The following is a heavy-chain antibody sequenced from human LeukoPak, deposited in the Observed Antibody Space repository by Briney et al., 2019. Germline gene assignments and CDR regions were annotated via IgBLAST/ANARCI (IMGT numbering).Heavy chain of an antibody. D-gene: IGHD3/OR15-3a*01. CDR1: GGSISSSSYH. Sequence: PSETLSLTCTVSGGSISSSSYHWGWIRQPPGKGLEWIGSIYYSGSTYYNPSLKSRVTISVDTCKNQFSLKLSSVTAADTAVYYCARDLVWGSRPNWFDPWGQGTLVTVSS. CDR3: ARDLVWGSRPNWFDP. J-gene: IGHJ5*02. V-gene: IGHV4-39*07. CDR2: IYYSGST.